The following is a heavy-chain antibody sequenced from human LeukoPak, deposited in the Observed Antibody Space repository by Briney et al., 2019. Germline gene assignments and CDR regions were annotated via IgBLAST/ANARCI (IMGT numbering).Heavy chain of an antibody. CDR2: ISPSGGGT. J-gene: IGHJ4*02. CDR1: GFTFSSYA. V-gene: IGHV3-23*01. Sequence: GGSLRLSCAASGFTFSSYAMSWVRQAPGKGLEWASSISPSGGGTYYADSVKGRFTISRDNSKNTLCLQMNSLRAEDTAIYYCTKTYHFDSWGQGTLVTVSS. CDR3: TKTYHFDS.